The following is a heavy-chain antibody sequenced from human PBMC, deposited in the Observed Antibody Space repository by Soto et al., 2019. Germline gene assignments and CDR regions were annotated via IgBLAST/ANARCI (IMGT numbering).Heavy chain of an antibody. CDR3: ARDPIHRGTYYDN. D-gene: IGHD1-26*01. CDR2: IWYDARNI. J-gene: IGHJ4*02. CDR1: GFSFSDYG. V-gene: IGHV3-33*01. Sequence: QVQLVESGGGVVQPGRSLRLSCAASGFSFSDYGMHWVRQAPGKGLEWVAVIWYDARNIYYADSVKGRFTISRDNSKNPLYLPMISLKAQDMDEYYWARDPIHRGTYYDNWGRGTLVTVSS.